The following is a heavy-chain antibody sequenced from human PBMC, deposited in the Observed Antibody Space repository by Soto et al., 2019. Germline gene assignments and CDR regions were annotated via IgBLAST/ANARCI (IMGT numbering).Heavy chain of an antibody. D-gene: IGHD6-13*01. CDR3: ARTDSRPQDFDY. J-gene: IGHJ4*02. CDR1: GYTFTSYG. V-gene: IGHV1-18*01. Sequence: QVQLVQSGAEVKKPGASVKVSCKASGYTFTSYGITWVRQAPGQGLEWMGWISAYNGNTNYAQTLQGRVTMTTDTYTTTAYMELRSLRSDDTAVYYCARTDSRPQDFDYWGQGTLVTVSS. CDR2: ISAYNGNT.